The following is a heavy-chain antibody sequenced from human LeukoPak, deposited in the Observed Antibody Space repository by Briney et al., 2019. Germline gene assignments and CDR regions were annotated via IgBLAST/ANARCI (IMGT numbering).Heavy chain of an antibody. D-gene: IGHD3-22*01. Sequence: KPSETLSLTCAVYGGSFSGYYWSWIRPPPGKGLEWIGEINHSGSTNYNPSLKSRVTISVDTSKNQFSLKLSSVTAADTAVYYCASNYYDSSGFDYWGQGTLVTVSS. CDR2: INHSGST. V-gene: IGHV4-34*01. J-gene: IGHJ4*02. CDR3: ASNYYDSSGFDY. CDR1: GGSFSGYY.